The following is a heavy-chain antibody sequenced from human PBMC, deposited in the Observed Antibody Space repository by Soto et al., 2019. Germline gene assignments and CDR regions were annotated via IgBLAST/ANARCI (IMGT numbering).Heavy chain of an antibody. V-gene: IGHV3-11*03. D-gene: IGHD5-12*01. Sequence: GGSLRLSCAGSGFPFSDYYMSWMRQAPGKGLEWVSHISTSGTDTDYADSVKGRFTISRDNAKNTLYLQMNSLRAEDTAVYYCAKCVVATIEGTFDYWGQGTLVTVSS. CDR2: ISTSGTDT. J-gene: IGHJ4*02. CDR1: GFPFSDYY. CDR3: AKCVVATIEGTFDY.